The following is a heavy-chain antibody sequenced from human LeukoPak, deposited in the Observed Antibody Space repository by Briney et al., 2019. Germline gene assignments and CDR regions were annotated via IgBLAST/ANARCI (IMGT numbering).Heavy chain of an antibody. CDR3: ARSDGYGDYADNWFDP. CDR1: GGTFSSYA. D-gene: IGHD4-17*01. J-gene: IGHJ5*02. V-gene: IGHV1-69*01. Sequence: SVKVSCKASGGTFSSYAISWVRQAPGQGLEWMGGVIPIFGTANYAQKFQGRVTITADESTSTAYMELSSLRSEDTAVYYCARSDGYGDYADNWFDPWGQGTLVTVSS. CDR2: VIPIFGTA.